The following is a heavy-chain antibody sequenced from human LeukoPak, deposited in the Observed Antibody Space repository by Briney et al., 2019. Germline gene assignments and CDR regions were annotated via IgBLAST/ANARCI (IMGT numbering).Heavy chain of an antibody. J-gene: IGHJ3*01. CDR3: ARDRGITMVREEV. Sequence: GGSLRLSCAASGFTVSSNYMSWVRQAPGKGLEWVSVIYSGGSTYYADSVKGRFTISRHNSKNTLYLQMNSLRAEYTAVYYCARDRGITMVREEVWGQGTMVTVSS. CDR1: GFTVSSNY. D-gene: IGHD3-10*01. V-gene: IGHV3-53*04. CDR2: IYSGGST.